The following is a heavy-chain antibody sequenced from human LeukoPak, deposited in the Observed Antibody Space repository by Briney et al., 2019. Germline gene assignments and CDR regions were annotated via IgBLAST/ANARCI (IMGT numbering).Heavy chain of an antibody. CDR3: AKGSSGWAYYYYGMDV. J-gene: IGHJ6*02. V-gene: IGHV3-23*01. CDR2: ISGSGGST. D-gene: IGHD6-19*01. CDR1: GFTFSSYA. Sequence: GGSLRLSCADSGFTFSSYAMSWVRQAPGKGLEWVSAISGSGGSTYYADSVKGRFTISRDNSKNTLYLQMNSLRAEDTAVYYCAKGSSGWAYYYYGMDVWGQGTTVTVSS.